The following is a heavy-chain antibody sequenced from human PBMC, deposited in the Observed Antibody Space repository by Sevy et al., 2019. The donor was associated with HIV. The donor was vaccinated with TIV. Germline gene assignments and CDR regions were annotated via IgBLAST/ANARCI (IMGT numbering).Heavy chain of an antibody. Sequence: GGSLRLSCAASGFTFSSYGMHWVRQAPGKGLEWVAVIWYDGSNKYYADSVKGRFTISRDNSKNTLYLQMNSLRAEDTAVYYCARVSADIVVVVAAAYYYYYMDVWGKGTTVTVSS. CDR3: ARVSADIVVVVAAAYYYYYMDV. V-gene: IGHV3-33*01. CDR1: GFTFSSYG. D-gene: IGHD2-15*01. CDR2: IWYDGSNK. J-gene: IGHJ6*03.